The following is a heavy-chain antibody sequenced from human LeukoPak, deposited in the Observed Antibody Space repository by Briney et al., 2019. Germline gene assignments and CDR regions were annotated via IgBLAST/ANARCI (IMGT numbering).Heavy chain of an antibody. CDR1: GFTFSDYY. CDR2: ISSSGSTI. J-gene: IGHJ4*02. CDR3: ARESYSSGYYYDY. Sequence: GGSLRLSCAASGFTFSDYYTSWIRQAPGKGLEWVSYISSSGSTIYCADSVKGRFTISRDNAKNSLYLQMNSLRAEDTAVYHCARESYSSGYYYDYWGQGTLVTVSS. V-gene: IGHV3-11*04. D-gene: IGHD3-22*01.